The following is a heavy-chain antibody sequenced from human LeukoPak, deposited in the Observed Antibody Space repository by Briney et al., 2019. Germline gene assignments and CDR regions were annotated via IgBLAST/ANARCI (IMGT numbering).Heavy chain of an antibody. V-gene: IGHV4-31*03. Sequence: SETLSLTCTVSGGSISSGGYYWSWIRQHPGKGLEWIGYIYYSGSTYYNPSLKSRVTISVDTSKSQFSLKLSSVTAADTAVYYCARVPGWELAHFDYWGQGTLVTVSS. CDR3: ARVPGWELAHFDY. J-gene: IGHJ4*02. CDR1: GGSISSGGYY. D-gene: IGHD1-26*01. CDR2: IYYSGST.